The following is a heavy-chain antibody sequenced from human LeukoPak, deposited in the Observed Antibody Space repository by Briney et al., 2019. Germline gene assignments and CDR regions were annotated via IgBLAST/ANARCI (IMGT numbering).Heavy chain of an antibody. CDR3: ATRTTVAPKAYFDY. J-gene: IGHJ4*02. D-gene: IGHD4-11*01. CDR2: IIPILGIA. Sequence: SVKVSCKASGGTFSSYAISWVRQAPGQGLEWMGRIIPILGIANYAQKFQGRVTITADKSTSTAYMELSSLRSEDTAVYYCATRTTVAPKAYFDYWGQGTLVTVSS. V-gene: IGHV1-69*04. CDR1: GGTFSSYA.